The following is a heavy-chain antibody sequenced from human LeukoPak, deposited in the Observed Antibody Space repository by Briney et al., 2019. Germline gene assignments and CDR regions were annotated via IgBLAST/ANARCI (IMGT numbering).Heavy chain of an antibody. V-gene: IGHV1-3*03. CDR2: INAGNGNT. J-gene: IGHJ3*02. CDR3: ARDPGQQLVSSAFDI. Sequence: GASVKVSCKASGYTFTNYAMHWVRQAPGQRLEWMGWINAGNGNTKYSQEFQGRVTMTRDTSTSTVYMELSSLRSEDTAVYYCARDPGQQLVSSAFDIWGQGTMVTVSS. D-gene: IGHD6-13*01. CDR1: GYTFTNYA.